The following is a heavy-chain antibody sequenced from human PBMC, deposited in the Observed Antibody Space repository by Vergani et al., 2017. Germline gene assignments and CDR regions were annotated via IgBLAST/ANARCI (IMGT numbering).Heavy chain of an antibody. CDR3: VNGYYYDQSGLASFDY. Sequence: QVQLVESGGGVVQPGRSLRLSCETSGLMFNNYGMHWVRQAPGTGLEWVAVISSDGSNKHYADSVKGRFTISRDNSQNTLYLQMDSLTAEDTAIYFCVNGYYYDQSGLASFDYWGQGTLVTVSS. CDR2: ISSDGSNK. CDR1: GLMFNNYG. J-gene: IGHJ4*02. D-gene: IGHD3-22*01. V-gene: IGHV3-30*18.